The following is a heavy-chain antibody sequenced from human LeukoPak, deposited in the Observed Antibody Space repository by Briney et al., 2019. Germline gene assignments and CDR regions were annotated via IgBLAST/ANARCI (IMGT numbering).Heavy chain of an antibody. CDR3: ARGRAMARSHPNWFDP. V-gene: IGHV4-34*01. J-gene: IGHJ5*02. CDR2: INHSGST. CDR1: GGSFSGYY. Sequence: SETLSLTCAVYGGSFSGYYWSWIRQPPGKGLEWIGEINHSGSTNYNPSLKSRVTISVDTSKDQFSLKLSSVTAADTAVYYCARGRAMARSHPNWFDPWGQGTLVTVSS. D-gene: IGHD3-10*01.